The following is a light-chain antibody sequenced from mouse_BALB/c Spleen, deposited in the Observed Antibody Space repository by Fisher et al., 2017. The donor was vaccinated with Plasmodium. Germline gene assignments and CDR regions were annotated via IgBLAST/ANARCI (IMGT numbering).Light chain of an antibody. CDR3: SQSTHLPLT. CDR1: QSISNN. J-gene: IGKJ5*01. V-gene: IGKV5-43*01. CDR2: YAS. Sequence: DIVMTQSPATLSVTPGDGVSLSCRASQSISNNLHWYQQKSHESPRLLITYASQSLSGIPSRFSGSGSGTDFTLKISRVETEDLGIYFCSQSTHLPLTFGAGTKLELK.